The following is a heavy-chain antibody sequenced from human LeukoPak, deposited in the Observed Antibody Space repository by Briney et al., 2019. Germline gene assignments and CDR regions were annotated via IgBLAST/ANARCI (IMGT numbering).Heavy chain of an antibody. CDR3: AREGSQSASGTYPGND. D-gene: IGHD1-26*01. CDR1: GYTFTSYY. CDR2: INPSGGST. V-gene: IGHV1-46*01. Sequence: ASVKVSCKASGYTFTSYYMHWVRQAPGQGLEWMGIINPSGGSTSYAQKFQGRVTMTRDMSTSTVYMELSSLRSEDTAVYFCAREGSQSASGTYPGNDWGQGTLVTVSS. J-gene: IGHJ4*02.